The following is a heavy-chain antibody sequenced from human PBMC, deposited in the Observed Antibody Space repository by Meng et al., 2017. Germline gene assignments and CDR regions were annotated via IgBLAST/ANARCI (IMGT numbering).Heavy chain of an antibody. V-gene: IGHV1-8*01. CDR1: GYTFTSYD. CDR3: ARGPEGPPCYDFWSGYYTAVDAFDI. CDR2: MNPNSGNT. D-gene: IGHD3-3*01. Sequence: ASVKVSCKASGYTFTSYDINWVRQATGQGLEWMGWMNPNSGNTGYAQKFQGRVTMTRNTSISTAYMELSSLRSEDTAVYYCARGPEGPPCYDFWSGYYTAVDAFDIWGQGTMVTVSS. J-gene: IGHJ3*02.